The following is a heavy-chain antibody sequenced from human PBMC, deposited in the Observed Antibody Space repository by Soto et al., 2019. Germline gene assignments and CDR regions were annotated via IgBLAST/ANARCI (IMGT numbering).Heavy chain of an antibody. J-gene: IGHJ6*03. CDR3: ARGGGNSSPNYYYYYYMDV. Sequence: GASVKVSCKASGYTFTGYYMHWVRQAPGQGLEWMGWINPNSGGTNYAQKFQGWVTMTRDTSISTAYMELSRLRSDDTAVYYCARGGGNSSPNYYYYYYMDVWGKGT. CDR2: INPNSGGT. CDR1: GYTFTGYY. D-gene: IGHD3-16*01. V-gene: IGHV1-2*04.